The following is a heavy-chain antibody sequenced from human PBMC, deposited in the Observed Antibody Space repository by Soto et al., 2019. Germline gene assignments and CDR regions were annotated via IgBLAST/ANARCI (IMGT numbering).Heavy chain of an antibody. CDR1: GYTFTAYG. J-gene: IGHJ4*02. Sequence: ASVKVSCKTSGYTFTAYGLAWLRQAPGQRPEWMGWVSTNNADTNYAQKFQGRVSMTSDRSTTTTYMELRSLRSDDTAIYYCARELSTDSSAYYYFAYRGQATLVPVSS. CDR2: VSTNNADT. V-gene: IGHV1-18*01. D-gene: IGHD3-22*01. CDR3: ARELSTDSSAYYYFAY.